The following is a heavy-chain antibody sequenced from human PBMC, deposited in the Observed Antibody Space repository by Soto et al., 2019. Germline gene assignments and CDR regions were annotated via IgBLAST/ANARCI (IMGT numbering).Heavy chain of an antibody. D-gene: IGHD1-26*01. Sequence: PSETLSLTCTVSGGSISSSSYYWGWIRQPPGKGLEWIGSIYYSGSTYYNPSLKSRVTISVDTSKNQFSLKLSSVTAADTAVYYCARHPLYFDAFDIWGQGTMVTVSS. CDR3: ARHPLYFDAFDI. CDR2: IYYSGST. V-gene: IGHV4-39*01. CDR1: GGSISSSSYY. J-gene: IGHJ3*02.